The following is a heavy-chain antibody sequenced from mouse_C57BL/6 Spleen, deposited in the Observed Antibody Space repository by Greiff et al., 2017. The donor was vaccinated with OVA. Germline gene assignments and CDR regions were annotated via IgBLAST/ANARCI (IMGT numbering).Heavy chain of an antibody. D-gene: IGHD3-3*01. Sequence: VQLQQSGAELVRPGASVKLSCKASGYTFTDYYINWVKQRPGQGLEWIARIYPGSGNTYYNEKFKGKATLTAEKSSSTAYMQLSSLTSEDSAVYFWAREEGGRGFAYWGQGTLVTVSA. CDR1: GYTFTDYY. CDR2: IYPGSGNT. J-gene: IGHJ3*01. V-gene: IGHV1-76*01. CDR3: AREEGGRGFAY.